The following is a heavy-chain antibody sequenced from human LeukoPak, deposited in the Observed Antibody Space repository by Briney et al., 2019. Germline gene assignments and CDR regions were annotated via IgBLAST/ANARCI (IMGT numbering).Heavy chain of an antibody. CDR1: GFTFSSYE. CDR3: ARDQYNYGYVSWFDL. D-gene: IGHD5-18*01. CDR2: ISESGSAI. Sequence: GGSLRLSCAASGFTFSSYEMNWVRQAPGKGLEWVSYISESGSAIYYADSVKGRFTISRDNAKNSLYLQMNSLRAEDTAVYYCARDQYNYGYVSWFDLWGQGTLVTVSS. V-gene: IGHV3-48*03. J-gene: IGHJ5*02.